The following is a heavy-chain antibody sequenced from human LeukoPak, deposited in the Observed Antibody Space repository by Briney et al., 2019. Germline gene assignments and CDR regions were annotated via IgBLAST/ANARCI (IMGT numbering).Heavy chain of an antibody. CDR3: ARDTYERDYYYGMDV. V-gene: IGHV4-59*01. J-gene: IGHJ6*02. D-gene: IGHD3-3*01. CDR2: IYYSGSA. Sequence: SETLSLTCTVSGGSISDYSWSWIRQPPGKGLEWIGNIYYSGSANHNPSLKSRVTISRDTSKNQFSLKLTSVTTADTAVYYCARDTYERDYYYGMDVWGQGTTVTVSS. CDR1: GGSISDYS.